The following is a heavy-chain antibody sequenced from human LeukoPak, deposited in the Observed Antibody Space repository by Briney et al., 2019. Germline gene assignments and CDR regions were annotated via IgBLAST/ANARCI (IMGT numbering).Heavy chain of an antibody. CDR2: ISYDGSNK. CDR1: GFTFSSYG. CDR3: AKDLGVATIGVPVT. J-gene: IGHJ4*02. D-gene: IGHD5-12*01. Sequence: GGSLRVSCAASGFTFSSYGMHWVRQAPGKGLEWVAVISYDGSNKYYADSVKGRFTISRDNSKNTLYLQMNSLRAEDTAVYYCAKDLGVATIGVPVTWGQGTLVTVSS. V-gene: IGHV3-30*18.